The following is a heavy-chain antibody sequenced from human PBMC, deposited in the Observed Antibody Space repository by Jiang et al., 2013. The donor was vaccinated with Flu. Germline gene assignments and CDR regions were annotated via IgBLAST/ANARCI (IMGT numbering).Heavy chain of an antibody. CDR1: GFTFNSHS. V-gene: IGHV3-30-3*01. Sequence: VQLLESGGGVDQPGRSLRLSCAASGFTFNSHSMHWVRQAPGKGLEWVAIISYDGSNKYYGDFVQGRFSISRDNSKNTLYLQMNSLRPDDTAVYYCARGVVVPAAPVDYFDYWGQGTLVTVSP. CDR3: ARGVVVPAAPVDYFDY. CDR2: ISYDGSNK. J-gene: IGHJ4*02. D-gene: IGHD2-2*01.